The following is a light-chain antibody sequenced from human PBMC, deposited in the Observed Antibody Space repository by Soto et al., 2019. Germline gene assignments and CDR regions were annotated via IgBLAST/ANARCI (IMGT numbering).Light chain of an antibody. CDR2: GAS. Sequence: AIQLTQSPSSLSASVGDRVTIICRASQGINSALAWYQQKPGKAPKLLIYGASSLESGVPSRFSGSGSGTDFTLTISSLQPEDFATYYCQQFNSYLPTFGGGTKVEIK. V-gene: IGKV1-13*02. CDR1: QGINSA. J-gene: IGKJ4*01. CDR3: QQFNSYLPT.